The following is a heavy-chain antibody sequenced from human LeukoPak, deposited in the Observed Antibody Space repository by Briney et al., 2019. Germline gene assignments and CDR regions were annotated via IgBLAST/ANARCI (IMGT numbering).Heavy chain of an antibody. Sequence: PGGSLRLSCAASGFTFSTFAMIWVRQPPGKGLEWVSSIFPSGGEIHYADSVKGRFTISIDNSKNTLYLQMNSLRAEDTAVYYCAKGHYMDVWGKGTTVTVSS. CDR2: IFPSGGEI. J-gene: IGHJ6*03. CDR3: AKGHYMDV. V-gene: IGHV3-23*01. CDR1: GFTFSTFA.